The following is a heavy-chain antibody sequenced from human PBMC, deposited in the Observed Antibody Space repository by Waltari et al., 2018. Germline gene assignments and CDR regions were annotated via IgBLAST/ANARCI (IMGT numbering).Heavy chain of an antibody. Sequence: QLQFKESGPGLVKPSGTLSLSCAVSGDSMSSTYWWSWVRQSPQKGLEWIGQVVRSERTNYTPGSTYSPSFASRVTMSVETSTNQFSLKMTSATAADTAIYYCARDRGRGLYLDTWGPGTLVTVSP. CDR1: GDSMSSTYW. D-gene: IGHD1-1*01. J-gene: IGHJ5*02. V-gene: IGHV4-4*02. CDR2: VVRSERT. CDR3: ARDRGRGLYLDT.